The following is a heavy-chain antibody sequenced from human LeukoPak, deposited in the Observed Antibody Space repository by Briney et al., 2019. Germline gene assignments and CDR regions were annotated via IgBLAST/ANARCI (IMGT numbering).Heavy chain of an antibody. Sequence: ASVKVSCKASGYTFTSYYIHWVRQAPGQGLEWMGIINPSGGSTSYAQKFQGRVTLTRDTSTSTVYMELSSLRSEDSALYYCARRSRRWYGNYFFDYWGQGTLVTVSS. CDR3: ARRSRRWYGNYFFDY. D-gene: IGHD6-13*01. V-gene: IGHV1-46*01. CDR1: GYTFTSYY. CDR2: INPSGGST. J-gene: IGHJ4*02.